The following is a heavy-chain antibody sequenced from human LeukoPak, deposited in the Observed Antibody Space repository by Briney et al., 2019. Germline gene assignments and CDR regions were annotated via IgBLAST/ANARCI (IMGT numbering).Heavy chain of an antibody. Sequence: GGSLRLSCAASGFTFDDYTMHWVRQAPGKGLEWVSLISWDGGSTYYADSVKGRFTISRDNSKNSLYLQMNSLRTEDTALYYCAKGERYSYGLSVYWGQGTLVTVSS. V-gene: IGHV3-43*01. J-gene: IGHJ4*02. D-gene: IGHD5-18*01. CDR2: ISWDGGST. CDR3: AKGERYSYGLSVY. CDR1: GFTFDDYT.